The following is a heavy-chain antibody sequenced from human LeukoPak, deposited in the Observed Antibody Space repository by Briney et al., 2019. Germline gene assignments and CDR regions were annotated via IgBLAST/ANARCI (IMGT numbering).Heavy chain of an antibody. D-gene: IGHD2/OR15-2a*01. V-gene: IGHV4-4*07. CDR2: IYTSGST. CDR3: ARDRGGSMDAFDI. Sequence: PSETLSLTCTVSGGSISSYYWSWIRQPAGKGLEWIGRIYTSGSTNYNPSLKSRVTISVDKSKNQFSLELSSVTAADTAVYYCARDRGGSMDAFDIWGQGTMVTVSS. CDR1: GGSISSYY. J-gene: IGHJ3*02.